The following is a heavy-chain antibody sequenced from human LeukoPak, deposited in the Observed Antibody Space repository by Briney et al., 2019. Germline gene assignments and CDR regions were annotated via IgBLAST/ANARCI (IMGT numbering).Heavy chain of an antibody. CDR3: AKVLWFGEFPPDPFDY. D-gene: IGHD3-10*01. V-gene: IGHV3-23*01. J-gene: IGHJ4*02. Sequence: GGSLRLSCAASGFTFSSYSMSWVRQAPGKGLEWVSAISGSGGSTYCADSVKGRFTISRDNSKNTLYLQMNSLRAEDTAVYYCAKVLWFGEFPPDPFDYWGQGTLVTVSS. CDR2: ISGSGGST. CDR1: GFTFSSYS.